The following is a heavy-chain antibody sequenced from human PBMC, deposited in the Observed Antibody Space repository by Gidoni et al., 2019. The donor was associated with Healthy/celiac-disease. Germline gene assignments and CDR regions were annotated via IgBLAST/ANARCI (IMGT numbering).Heavy chain of an antibody. CDR1: GDSVTSYW. CDR2: IEPSDSYT. CDR3: ARPSQEMATSGSAFDI. J-gene: IGHJ3*02. Sequence: EVQLVQSGAEVKKPGEALRISCKGSGDSVTSYWISWLRQMPGKGLEWRGRIEPSDSYTNYSPSFQGHVTISADKSISTAYLQWSSLKASDTAMYYCARPSQEMATSGSAFDIWGHGTMVTVSS. D-gene: IGHD5-12*01. V-gene: IGHV5-10-1*03.